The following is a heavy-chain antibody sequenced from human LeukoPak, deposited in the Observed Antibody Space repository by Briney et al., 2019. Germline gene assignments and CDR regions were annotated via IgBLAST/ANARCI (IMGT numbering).Heavy chain of an antibody. D-gene: IGHD3-9*01. CDR2: IIPIFGTA. CDR3: ARSRSYDIFTGYLDY. V-gene: IGHV1-69*05. CDR1: GGTFSSYA. J-gene: IGHJ4*02. Sequence: GSSVKVSCKASGGTFSSYAISWVRQAPGQGLEWMGGIIPIFGTANYAQKFQGRVTITTDESTSTAYMELSSLRSEDTAVYYCARSRSYDIFTGYLDYWGQGTLVTVSS.